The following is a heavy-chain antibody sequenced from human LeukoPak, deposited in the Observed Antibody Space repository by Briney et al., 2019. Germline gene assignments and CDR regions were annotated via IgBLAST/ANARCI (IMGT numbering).Heavy chain of an antibody. CDR2: ISYDGSNK. J-gene: IGHJ6*03. CDR3: AKAGRAGGSITMIRGVRSDYYYMDV. V-gene: IGHV3-30*04. Sequence: GGSLRLSCAASGFTFSSYAMHWVRQAPGKGLEWVAVISYDGSNKYYADSVKGRFTISRDNSKNTLYLQMNSLRAEDTALYYCAKAGRAGGSITMIRGVRSDYYYMDVWGKGTTVTVSS. D-gene: IGHD3-10*01. CDR1: GFTFSSYA.